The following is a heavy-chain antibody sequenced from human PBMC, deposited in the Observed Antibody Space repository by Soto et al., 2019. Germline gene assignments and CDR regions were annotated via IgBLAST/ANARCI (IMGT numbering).Heavy chain of an antibody. CDR1: GYSFTSYW. D-gene: IGHD4-17*01. J-gene: IGHJ6*02. CDR2: IYPGDSDT. Sequence: GESLKISCKGSGYSFTSYWIGWVRQMPGKGLEWMGIIYPGDSDTRYSPSFQGQVTISADKSISTAYLQWSSLKASDTAMYYCARHRSYGLNDYYYYGMDIWGQGTTVTVSS. CDR3: ARHRSYGLNDYYYYGMDI. V-gene: IGHV5-51*01.